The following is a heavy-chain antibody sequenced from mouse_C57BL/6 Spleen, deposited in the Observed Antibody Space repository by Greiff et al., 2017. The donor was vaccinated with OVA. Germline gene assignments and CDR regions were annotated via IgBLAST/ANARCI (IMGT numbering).Heavy chain of an antibody. CDR1: GFTFSSYG. J-gene: IGHJ1*03. CDR2: ISSGGSYT. V-gene: IGHV5-6*02. Sequence: EVMLVESGGDLVKPGGSLKLSCAASGFTFSSYGMSWVRQTPDKRLEWVATISSGGSYTYYPDSVKGRFTISRDNAKNTLYLQMSSLKSEDTAMYYCARQTQRGYFDVWGTGTTVTVSS. CDR3: ARQTQRGYFDV.